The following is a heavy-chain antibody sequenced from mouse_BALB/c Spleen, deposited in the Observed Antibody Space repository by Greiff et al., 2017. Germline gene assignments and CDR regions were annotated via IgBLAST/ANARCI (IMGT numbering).Heavy chain of an antibody. J-gene: IGHJ4*01. V-gene: IGHV5-17*03. CDR3: ARHNRSYAMDY. CDR2: ISSGSSTI. Sequence: EVKLVESGGGLVQPGGSRKLSCAASGFTFSSFGMHWVRQAPEKGLEWVAYISSGSSTIYYPDSVKGRFTISRDNAKNTLYLQMSSLKSEDTAMYYCARHNRSYAMDYWGQGTSVTVSS. CDR1: GFTFSSFG. D-gene: IGHD2-14*01.